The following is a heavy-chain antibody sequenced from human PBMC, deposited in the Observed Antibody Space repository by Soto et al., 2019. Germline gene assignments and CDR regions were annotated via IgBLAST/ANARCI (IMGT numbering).Heavy chain of an antibody. CDR1: GGSISSGGYY. Sequence: PSETLSLTCTVSGGSISSGGYYWSWIRQHPGKGLEWIGYIYYSGSTYYNPSLKSRVTISVDTSKNQFSLKLSSVTAADTAVYYCARKEDYYDSSVPGPYAFDIWGQGTMVTVSS. D-gene: IGHD3-22*01. J-gene: IGHJ3*02. V-gene: IGHV4-31*03. CDR3: ARKEDYYDSSVPGPYAFDI. CDR2: IYYSGST.